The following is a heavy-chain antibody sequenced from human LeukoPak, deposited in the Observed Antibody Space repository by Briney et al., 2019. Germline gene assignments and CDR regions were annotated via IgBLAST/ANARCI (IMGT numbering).Heavy chain of an antibody. CDR3: AREAAAGTSINWFDP. CDR1: EYTFTSYY. J-gene: IGHJ5*02. V-gene: IGHV1-46*01. CDR2: INPSGGST. D-gene: IGHD6-13*01. Sequence: GASVMVSCKASEYTFTSYYMHWVRQAPGQGLEWMGIINPSGGSTSYAQKFQGRVTMTRDMYTSTVYMELSSLRSEDTAVYYCAREAAAGTSINWFDPWGQGTLVTVSS.